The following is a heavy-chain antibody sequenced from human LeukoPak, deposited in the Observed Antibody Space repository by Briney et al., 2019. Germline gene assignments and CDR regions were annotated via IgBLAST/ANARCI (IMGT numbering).Heavy chain of an antibody. D-gene: IGHD2-2*01. V-gene: IGHV4-31*03. CDR2: KYYSGSA. CDR1: GVSVSDGRYY. J-gene: IGHJ3*01. Sequence: PSETLSLTCNVSGVSVSDGRYYWTWLRQHPGQGLEWIGYKYYSGSAKYNPSLKSRLTISIDTSKNQFSLQLSSVTAADTATYYCAAPYCSSISCLDVFNVWGPGTRVIVSS. CDR3: AAPYCSSISCLDVFNV.